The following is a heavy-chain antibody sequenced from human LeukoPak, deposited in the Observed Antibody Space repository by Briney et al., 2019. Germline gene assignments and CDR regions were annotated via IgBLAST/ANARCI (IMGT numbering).Heavy chain of an antibody. CDR2: ISSSSSYI. J-gene: IGHJ6*03. V-gene: IGHV3-21*01. D-gene: IGHD2-15*01. Sequence: PGGSLRLSCAASGFTFSSYSMNWVRQAPGKGLEWVSSISSSSSYIYYADSVKGRFTISRDNAKNSLYLQMNSLRAEDTAVYYCARGYCSGGSCYSHYYYYYYMDVWGKGTTVTVSS. CDR1: GFTFSSYS. CDR3: ARGYCSGGSCYSHYYYYYYMDV.